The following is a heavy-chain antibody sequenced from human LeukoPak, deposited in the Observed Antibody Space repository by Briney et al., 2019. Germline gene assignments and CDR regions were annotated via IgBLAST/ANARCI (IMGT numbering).Heavy chain of an antibody. V-gene: IGHV1-58*01. J-gene: IGHJ4*02. D-gene: IGHD1-20*01. CDR1: GFTFTSSA. CDR3: AAEAHMTGTSFDY. CDR2: IAVGSGNT. Sequence: ASVKVSCKASGFTFTSSAVQWVRQARGQRLEWIGWIAVGSGNTNYAQKFQERVTITRDMSTSTAYMELSSLRSEDTAVYYCAAEAHMTGTSFDYWGQGTLVTVSS.